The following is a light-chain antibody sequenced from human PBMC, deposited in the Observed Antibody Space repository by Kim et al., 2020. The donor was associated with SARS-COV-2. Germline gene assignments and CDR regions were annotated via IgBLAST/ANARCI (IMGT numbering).Light chain of an antibody. V-gene: IGKV3-15*01. J-gene: IGKJ4*01. CDR1: QTVTTN. Sequence: VSPGERVTLSCRARQTVTTNLAWYQQKPGQTPSLVIYDASTRATDIPGRFSGSGSGAEFTLTISSLQSEDFALYYCQQYHKWPLTFGGGTKVDIK. CDR2: DAS. CDR3: QQYHKWPLT.